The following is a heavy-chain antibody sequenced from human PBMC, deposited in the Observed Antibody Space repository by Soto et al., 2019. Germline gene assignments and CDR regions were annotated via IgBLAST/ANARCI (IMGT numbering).Heavy chain of an antibody. D-gene: IGHD6-6*01. J-gene: IGHJ4*02. CDR1: GYTFTGYY. CDR2: INPNSGGT. CDR3: ARGLPEQLAFLFDY. V-gene: IGHV1-2*04. Sequence: ASVKVSCKASGYTFTGYYMHWVRQAPGQGLEWMGWINPNSGGTNYAQKFQGWVTMTRDTSISTAYMELSRLRSDDTAVYYCARGLPEQLAFLFDYWGQGTLVTVSS.